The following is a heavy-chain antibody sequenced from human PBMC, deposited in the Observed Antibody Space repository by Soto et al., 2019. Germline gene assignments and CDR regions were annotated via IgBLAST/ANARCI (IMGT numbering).Heavy chain of an antibody. CDR1: GFTFSSYG. D-gene: IGHD6-19*01. CDR3: ARERYSSGDLDY. J-gene: IGHJ4*02. CDR2: IWYDGSNK. Sequence: GXSLILSCAASGFTFSSYGMHCVRQAPGKGLEWVAVIWYDGSNKYYADSVKGRFTISRDNSKNTLYLQMNSLRAEDTAVYYCARERYSSGDLDYWGQGTLVTVSS. V-gene: IGHV3-33*01.